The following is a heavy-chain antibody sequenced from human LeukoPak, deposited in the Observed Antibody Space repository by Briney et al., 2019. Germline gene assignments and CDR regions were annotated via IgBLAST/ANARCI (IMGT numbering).Heavy chain of an antibody. J-gene: IGHJ6*03. CDR3: ARDAPLGYCSSTSCYTGGDYYYYYMDV. V-gene: IGHV3-21*01. Sequence: PGGSLRLSCAASGFTFSSYSMNWVRQAPGKGLEWVSSISSSSSYIYYADPVKGRFTISRDNAKNSLYLQMNSLRAEDTAVYYCARDAPLGYCSSTSCYTGGDYYYYYMDVWGKGTTVTVSS. D-gene: IGHD2-2*02. CDR2: ISSSSSYI. CDR1: GFTFSSYS.